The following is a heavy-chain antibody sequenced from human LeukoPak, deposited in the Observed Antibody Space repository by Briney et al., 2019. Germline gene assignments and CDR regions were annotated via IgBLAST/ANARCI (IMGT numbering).Heavy chain of an antibody. Sequence: PSETLSLTCTVSGGSISSYYWSWIRQPPGKGLEWIGYIYYGGSTNYNPSLKSRVTISVDTSKNQFSLKLSSVTAADTAVYYCARYRGRGYIAVAPGTWFDPWGQGTLVTVSS. D-gene: IGHD6-19*01. CDR3: ARYRGRGYIAVAPGTWFDP. V-gene: IGHV4-59*01. CDR2: IYYGGST. J-gene: IGHJ5*02. CDR1: GGSISSYY.